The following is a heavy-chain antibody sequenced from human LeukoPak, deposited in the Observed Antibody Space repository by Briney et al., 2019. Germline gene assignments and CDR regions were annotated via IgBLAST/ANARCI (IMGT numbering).Heavy chain of an antibody. V-gene: IGHV3-66*02. CDR3: AKPEYSSGWYWFDP. CDR2: IYTGHST. CDR1: DFTVSRNY. D-gene: IGHD6-13*01. Sequence: PGGSLRLSCAASDFTVSRNYMTWVRQAPGKGLEWVSVIYTGHSTYNADSVKGRFTISRDNSKNTLYLQMNSLRAEDTAVYYCAKPEYSSGWYWFDPWGQGTLVTVSS. J-gene: IGHJ5*02.